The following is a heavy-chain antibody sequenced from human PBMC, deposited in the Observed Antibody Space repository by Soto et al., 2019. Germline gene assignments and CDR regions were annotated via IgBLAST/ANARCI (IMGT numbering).Heavy chain of an antibody. CDR2: IYHSGSI. V-gene: IGHV4-59*08. CDR1: GDSISSHF. Sequence: LETLSLTCTVSGDSISSHFWSWIRQPPGKGLEWIGYIYHSGSITYNPSLKSRLTISGDTSKNQFSLRLNSVTAADTAVYYCARQPYSGPPRFDYWGHGTLVTVSS. CDR3: ARQPYSGPPRFDY. J-gene: IGHJ5*01. D-gene: IGHD1-26*01.